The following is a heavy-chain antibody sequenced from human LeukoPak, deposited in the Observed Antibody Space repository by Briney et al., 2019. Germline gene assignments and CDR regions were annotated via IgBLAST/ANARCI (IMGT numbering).Heavy chain of an antibody. CDR3: ARDLYCSSTSCYPRKYYYYMDV. Sequence: GASVKVSCKASGYTFTSYGISWVRQAPGQGLEWMGWISAYNGNTNYAQKLQGRVTMTTDTSTSTAYMELRSLRSDDTAVYYCARDLYCSSTSCYPRKYYYYMDVWGKGTTVTVSS. J-gene: IGHJ6*03. CDR2: ISAYNGNT. V-gene: IGHV1-18*01. D-gene: IGHD2-2*01. CDR1: GYTFTSYG.